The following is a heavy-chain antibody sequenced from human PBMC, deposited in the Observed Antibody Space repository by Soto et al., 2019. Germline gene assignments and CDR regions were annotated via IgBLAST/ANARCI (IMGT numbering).Heavy chain of an antibody. V-gene: IGHV4-61*01. Sequence: QVQLQESGPGLVKPSETLSLTCTVSGGSVSSGSYYWSWIRQPPGKGLAWIGYIYYSGSTNYNPSLKSRVTISVDTSKNQFSLKLSSVTAADTAVYYCARGGYCSGGSCYEGYYFDSWGQGTLVTVSS. CDR2: IYYSGST. J-gene: IGHJ4*02. CDR3: ARGGYCSGGSCYEGYYFDS. CDR1: GGSVSSGSYY. D-gene: IGHD2-15*01.